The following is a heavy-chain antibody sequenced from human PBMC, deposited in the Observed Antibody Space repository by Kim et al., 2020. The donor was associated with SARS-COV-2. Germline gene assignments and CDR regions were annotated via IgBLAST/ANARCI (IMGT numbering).Heavy chain of an antibody. CDR1: GFTFSSYG. CDR3: AREALESGNSRFDS. D-gene: IGHD3-3*01. Sequence: GGSLRLSCAASGFTFSSYGMHWVRQAPGKGLEWVAVISYDGSNKYYADSVKGRFTISRDNSKNTLYLQMNSLRAEDTAVYYCAREALESGNSRFDSWGQGTLVTVSS. V-gene: IGHV3-33*08. CDR2: ISYDGSNK. J-gene: IGHJ4*02.